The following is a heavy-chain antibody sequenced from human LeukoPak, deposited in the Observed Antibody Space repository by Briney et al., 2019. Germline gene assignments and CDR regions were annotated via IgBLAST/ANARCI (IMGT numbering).Heavy chain of an antibody. CDR3: ATSHDVKTAPYDL. CDR1: GGSISSYC. V-gene: IGHV4-4*09. D-gene: IGHD3-9*01. Sequence: PSETLSLTCTVSGGSISSYCWNWVRQSPGKGLEWIGYIFTRGRTDYNPSLKSRVTMSVDTSKNQISMDLRFLTAADTAVYYCATSHDVKTAPYDLWGQGALVTVSP. CDR2: IFTRGRT. J-gene: IGHJ5*02.